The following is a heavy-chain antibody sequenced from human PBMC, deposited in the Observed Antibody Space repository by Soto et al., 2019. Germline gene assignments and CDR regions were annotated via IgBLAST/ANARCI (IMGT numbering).Heavy chain of an antibody. CDR1: GYTFTSYG. Sequence: ASVKVSCKASGYTFTSYGISWVRQAPGQGLEWMGWISAYNGNTNYAQKLQGRVTMTTDTSTSTAYMELRSLRSDDTAVYFCARGAAGYDILTGYFHFDYWGQGTLVTVSS. V-gene: IGHV1-18*01. J-gene: IGHJ4*02. D-gene: IGHD3-9*01. CDR2: ISAYNGNT. CDR3: ARGAAGYDILTGYFHFDY.